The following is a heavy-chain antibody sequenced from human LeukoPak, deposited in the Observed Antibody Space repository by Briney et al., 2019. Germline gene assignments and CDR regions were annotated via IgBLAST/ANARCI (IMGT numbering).Heavy chain of an antibody. V-gene: IGHV3-53*01. CDR1: GFTVSNNY. CDR2: IYGGGSI. CDR3: ARGGGSYYVIDY. Sequence: GGSPRLSCAASGFTVSNNYMSWVRQAPGEGLEWVSVIYGGGSIYYADSVKGRFTISRDYSKNTLYLQMSSLRAEDTAVYYCARGGGSYYVIDYWGQGTLVTVSS. J-gene: IGHJ4*02. D-gene: IGHD1-26*01.